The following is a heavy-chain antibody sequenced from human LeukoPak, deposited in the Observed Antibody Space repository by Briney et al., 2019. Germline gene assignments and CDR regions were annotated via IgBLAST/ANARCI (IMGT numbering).Heavy chain of an antibody. Sequence: SETLSLTCAVYGGSFSSYYWGWIRQPPGKGPEWIGSIYYSGSTYYNPSLKSRVTISVDTSKNQFSLKLSSVTAADTAVYYCARRDYADYWGQGTLVTVSS. J-gene: IGHJ4*02. CDR1: GGSFSSYY. V-gene: IGHV4-39*01. CDR2: IYYSGST. CDR3: ARRDYADY. D-gene: IGHD4-17*01.